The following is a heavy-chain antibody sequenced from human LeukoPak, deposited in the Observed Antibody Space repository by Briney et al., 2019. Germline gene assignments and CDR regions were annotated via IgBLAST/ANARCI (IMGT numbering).Heavy chain of an antibody. Sequence: ASVKVSCKASGYTFTSYDINWVRQATGQGLEWMGWMNPNSGNTNYAQKLQGRVTMTTDTSTSTAYMELRSLRSDDTAVYYCARVQYDFWSGYYTVYNWFDPWGQGTLVTVSS. CDR3: ARVQYDFWSGYYTVYNWFDP. D-gene: IGHD3-3*01. CDR1: GYTFTSYD. V-gene: IGHV1-18*01. CDR2: MNPNSGNT. J-gene: IGHJ5*02.